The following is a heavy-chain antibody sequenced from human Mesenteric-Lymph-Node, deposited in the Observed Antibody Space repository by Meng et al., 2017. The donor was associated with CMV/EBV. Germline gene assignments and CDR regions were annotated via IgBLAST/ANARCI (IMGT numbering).Heavy chain of an antibody. Sequence: GESLKISCAASGFTLSNYKMNWVRQAPGKGLEWVSHISSDSRDTYYADSVKGRFTISRDNAKNSLYLQMNSLRAEDTAVYYCARPYCSSTTCYDALRYFDWLPDYWGQGTLVTVSS. CDR3: ARPYCSSTTCYDALRYFDWLPDY. J-gene: IGHJ4*02. V-gene: IGHV3-21*05. D-gene: IGHD2-2*01. CDR1: GFTLSNYK. CDR2: ISSDSRDT.